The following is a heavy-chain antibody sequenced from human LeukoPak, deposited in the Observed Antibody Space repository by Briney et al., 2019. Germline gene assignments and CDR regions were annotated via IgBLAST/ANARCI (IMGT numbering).Heavy chain of an antibody. CDR3: ARGPIQLWFLDY. D-gene: IGHD5-18*01. Sequence: GGSLRLSCAASGFTFSSYWMHWVRQAPGKGLVWVSRINSDGSSTSYADSVKGRFTISRDNAKNTLYLQMNSLRAEDTAVYYCARGPIQLWFLDYWGQGTLDTVSS. V-gene: IGHV3-74*01. CDR2: INSDGSST. CDR1: GFTFSSYW. J-gene: IGHJ4*02.